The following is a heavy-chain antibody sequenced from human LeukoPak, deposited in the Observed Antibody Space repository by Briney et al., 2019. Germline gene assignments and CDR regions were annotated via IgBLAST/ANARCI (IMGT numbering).Heavy chain of an antibody. CDR2: INPNSGGT. Sequence: ASVEVSCKASGYTFTGYYMHWVRQAPGQGLEWMGWINPNSGGTNYAQKFQGRVTMTRDTSISTAYMELSRLRSDDTAVYYCARDSTRIAAAGLIDYWGQGTLVTVSS. CDR1: GYTFTGYY. J-gene: IGHJ4*02. CDR3: ARDSTRIAAAGLIDY. V-gene: IGHV1-2*02. D-gene: IGHD6-13*01.